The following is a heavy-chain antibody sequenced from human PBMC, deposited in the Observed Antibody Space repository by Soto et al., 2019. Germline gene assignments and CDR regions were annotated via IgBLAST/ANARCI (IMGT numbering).Heavy chain of an antibody. CDR2: IISIFGTA. D-gene: IGHD1-26*01. CDR3: ARDHSGSYAYYYYGMEV. V-gene: IGHV1-69*06. CDR1: GGTFSSYA. Sequence: SVKVSCKASGGTFSSYAISWVRQAPGQGLEWMGGIISIFGTANYAQKFQGRVTITADKSTSTAHMELSSLRSEHAAVYYCARDHSGSYAYYYYGMEVCGQGTRVTVAS. J-gene: IGHJ6*02.